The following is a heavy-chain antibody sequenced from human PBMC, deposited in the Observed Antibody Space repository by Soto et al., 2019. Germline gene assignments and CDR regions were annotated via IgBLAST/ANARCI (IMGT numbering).Heavy chain of an antibody. Sequence: EVQLEESGGGLVQAGRSLRLSCAASRFTFDDYALHWVRQAPGKGLEWVSGISWNSAIISYADSVKGRFSITRDNAKKYVYLQMDSLRPEDTAVYYCVKDFGYYYDYAFDVWGQGTMVTVSP. CDR2: ISWNSAII. V-gene: IGHV3-9*01. J-gene: IGHJ3*01. D-gene: IGHD3-22*01. CDR3: VKDFGYYYDYAFDV. CDR1: RFTFDDYA.